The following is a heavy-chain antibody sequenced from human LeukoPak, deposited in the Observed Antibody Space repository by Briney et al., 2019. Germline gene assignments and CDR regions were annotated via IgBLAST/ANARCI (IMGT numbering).Heavy chain of an antibody. V-gene: IGHV1-18*01. J-gene: IGHJ6*02. D-gene: IGHD2-15*01. CDR1: GYTFTSYG. CDR2: ISPFNGNT. CDR3: ARDLDIVVVAAALRHYGLDV. Sequence: ASVKVSCKASGYTFTSYGISWVRQPPGQGLEWMGWISPFNGNTNYAQKVQGRVTMTTDTSTSTVYMELRSLRSDDTAVYYCARDLDIVVVAAALRHYGLDVWGQGTTVTVSS.